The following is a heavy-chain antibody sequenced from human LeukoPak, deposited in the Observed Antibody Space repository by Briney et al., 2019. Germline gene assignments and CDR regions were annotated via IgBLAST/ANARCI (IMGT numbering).Heavy chain of an antibody. CDR2: IWNDGSNK. D-gene: IGHD3-22*01. CDR1: GFTFSSYG. J-gene: IGHJ4*02. CDR3: ARLRYSSGYYSDY. V-gene: IGHV3-33*01. Sequence: GGSLRLSCAASGFTFSSYGMHWVRQPPGKGLEWVAVIWNDGSNKYYADSVKGRFTISRDNSKNTMYLQMDSLRAEDTAMFYCARLRYSSGYYSDYWGRGTLVTVSS.